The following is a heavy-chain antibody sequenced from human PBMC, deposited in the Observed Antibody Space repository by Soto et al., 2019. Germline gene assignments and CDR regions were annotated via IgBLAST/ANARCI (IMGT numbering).Heavy chain of an antibody. CDR2: IFHGGNT. D-gene: IGHD2-15*01. Sequence: SATLSLTCAVSGFFISSGNYWGWIRKPPGKGLEWIGSIFHGGNTYYNPSLKSRVTISVDMSKNQFSLKLNSVTAADTAVYYCARARWYDAFDVWGQGTVVTVSS. V-gene: IGHV4-38-2*01. CDR3: ARARWYDAFDV. CDR1: GFFISSGNY. J-gene: IGHJ3*01.